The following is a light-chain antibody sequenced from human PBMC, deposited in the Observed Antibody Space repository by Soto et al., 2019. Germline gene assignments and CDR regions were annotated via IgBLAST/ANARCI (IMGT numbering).Light chain of an antibody. Sequence: QSALTQPRSVSGSPGQSVTISCTGTSSDVGGYNYVSWYQQHPGKAPKLMIYDVSKRRSGVPDRFSGSKSGNTASLTSSGLQAEDEADYYCCSYAGSFYVFGTGTKVTVL. CDR2: DVS. J-gene: IGLJ1*01. CDR1: SSDVGGYNY. V-gene: IGLV2-11*01. CDR3: CSYAGSFYV.